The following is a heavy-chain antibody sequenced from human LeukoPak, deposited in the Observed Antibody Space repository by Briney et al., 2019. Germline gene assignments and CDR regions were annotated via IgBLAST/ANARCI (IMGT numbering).Heavy chain of an antibody. CDR3: ARGPVVNAGY. J-gene: IGHJ4*02. CDR1: GGSISTDSYY. Sequence: SETLSLTCTVSGGSISTDSYYWAWIRQPPGKGLEWIGSIFYSGSTHYNPSLKSRATISVDTSKNQFSLKLSSVTAADTAVYYCARGPVVNAGYWGQGTLVTVSS. CDR2: IFYSGST. V-gene: IGHV4-39*01. D-gene: IGHD4-23*01.